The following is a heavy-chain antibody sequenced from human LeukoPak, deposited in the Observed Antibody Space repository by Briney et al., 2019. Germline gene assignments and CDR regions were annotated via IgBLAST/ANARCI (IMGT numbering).Heavy chain of an antibody. J-gene: IGHJ4*02. V-gene: IGHV4-4*07. CDR2: IYTSGST. Sequence: PSETLSLTCTVSGGSISSYYWSWIRQPAGKGLEWIGRIYTSGSTNYNPSLKSRVTMSVDTSMNQFSLKLTSVTAADTALYYCARGTRDIVATITGLCFDYWGLGTLVTVSS. D-gene: IGHD5-12*01. CDR1: GGSISSYY. CDR3: ARGTRDIVATITGLCFDY.